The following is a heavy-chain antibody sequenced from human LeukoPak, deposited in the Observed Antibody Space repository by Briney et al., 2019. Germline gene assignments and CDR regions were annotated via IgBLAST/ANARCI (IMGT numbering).Heavy chain of an antibody. CDR2: ISYDGSNK. Sequence: PGRSLRLSCAASGFTFSSYAMHWVRQAPGKGLEWVAVISYDGSNKYYADSMKGRFTISRDNSKNTLYLQMNSLRAEDTAVYYCARDGYDAFDIWGQGTMVTVSS. J-gene: IGHJ3*02. V-gene: IGHV3-30*04. CDR3: ARDGYDAFDI. D-gene: IGHD6-13*01. CDR1: GFTFSSYA.